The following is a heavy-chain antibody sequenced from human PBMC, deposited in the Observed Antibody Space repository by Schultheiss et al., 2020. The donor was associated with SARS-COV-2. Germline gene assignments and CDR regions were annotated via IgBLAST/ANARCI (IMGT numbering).Heavy chain of an antibody. CDR1: GFTFSSYG. CDR3: ANVPATAYYYYYGMDV. D-gene: IGHD2-15*01. Sequence: LKISCAASGFTFSSYGMHWVRQAPGKGLEWVAVISYDGSNIYYADSVKGRFTISRDNSKNTLYLQMNSLRAEDTAVYYCANVPATAYYYYYGMDVWGQGTTVTVSS. CDR2: ISYDGSNI. V-gene: IGHV3-30*18. J-gene: IGHJ6*02.